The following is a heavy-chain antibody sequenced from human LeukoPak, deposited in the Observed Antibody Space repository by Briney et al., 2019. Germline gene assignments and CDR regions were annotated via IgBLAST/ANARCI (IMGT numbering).Heavy chain of an antibody. Sequence: ASVKVSCKASGYTFTSYDINWVRQATGQGLEWMGWMNPNSGNTGYAQKFQGRVTMTRNTSISTAYMELSSLRSEDTAVYYCAREDYGSRGYYYGMDVWGKGTTVTVSS. D-gene: IGHD3-10*01. CDR2: MNPNSGNT. CDR1: GYTFTSYD. J-gene: IGHJ6*04. CDR3: AREDYGSRGYYYGMDV. V-gene: IGHV1-8*01.